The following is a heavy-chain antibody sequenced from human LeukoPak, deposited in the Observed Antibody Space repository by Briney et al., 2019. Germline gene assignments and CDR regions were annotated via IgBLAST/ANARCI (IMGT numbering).Heavy chain of an antibody. CDR3: ARTSIIDY. J-gene: IGHJ4*02. CDR1: GYCFTSYW. CDR2: IYPGDSDT. D-gene: IGHD6-6*01. V-gene: IGHV5-51*01. Sequence: GAPLKISCXGSGYCFTSYWIAWVRQMPGTGLEWIGSIYPGDSDTRYSPSFHGQVSISADKSISTAYLQWSSLRASDTAMYYCARTSIIDYWGQGSLVTVSS.